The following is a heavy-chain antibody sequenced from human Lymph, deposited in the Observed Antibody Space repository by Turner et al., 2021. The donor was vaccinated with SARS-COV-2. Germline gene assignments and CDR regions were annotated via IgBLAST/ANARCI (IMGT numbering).Heavy chain of an antibody. CDR3: ARVVVLRRAYFDY. CDR2: IYYSGST. Sequence: QVQLQESGPGLVKPSQTLSLTCTVSGGSISSGDYYWSWIRQPPGKGLEWIGYIYYSGSTYYNPSLKSRVIISVDTSKNQFSLKLSSVTAADTAVYYCARVVVLRRAYFDYWGQGTLVTVSS. V-gene: IGHV4-30-4*01. CDR1: GGSISSGDYY. D-gene: IGHD2-8*01. J-gene: IGHJ4*02.